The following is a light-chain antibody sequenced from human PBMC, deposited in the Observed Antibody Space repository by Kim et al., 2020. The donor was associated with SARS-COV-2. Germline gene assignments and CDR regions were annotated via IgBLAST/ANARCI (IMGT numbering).Light chain of an antibody. CDR3: QQHNAYPPT. Sequence: ASVGDRVTISCRASQSISRSLAWYQQKPGKAPELLIYDASTLQRGVPSGFSGSGSGTEFTLTITTLQPEDFATYYCQQHNAYPPTFGGGTKVDIK. V-gene: IGKV1-9*01. CDR1: QSISRS. J-gene: IGKJ4*01. CDR2: DAS.